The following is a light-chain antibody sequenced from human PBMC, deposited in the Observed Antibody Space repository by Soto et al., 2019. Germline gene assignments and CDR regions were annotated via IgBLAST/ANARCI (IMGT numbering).Light chain of an antibody. Sequence: DIQMTQSPSTLSASVGDRVTITCRASQSISSRLAWYQQKPGKVPKLLIYKASSLESGVPSRFSGSGSGTESTLTISSLQPDDFATYYCQQYDSYSWTFGQGTKVEI. V-gene: IGKV1-5*03. CDR3: QQYDSYSWT. CDR2: KAS. CDR1: QSISSR. J-gene: IGKJ1*01.